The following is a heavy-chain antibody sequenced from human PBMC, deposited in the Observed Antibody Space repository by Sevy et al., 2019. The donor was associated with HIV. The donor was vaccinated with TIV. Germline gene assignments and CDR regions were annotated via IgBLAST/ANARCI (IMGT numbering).Heavy chain of an antibody. V-gene: IGHV3-7*01. D-gene: IGHD3-10*01. Sequence: GGCLRLSCAASGFSFSNYWMHWVRQAPGKGLEWVANIKQDESERYYVATVKGRFTISRDNAKNSVYLEMNSLRPDDTAIYYCAKGNSGSFDYWGQGTLVTVSS. CDR2: IKQDESER. CDR1: GFSFSNYW. J-gene: IGHJ4*02. CDR3: AKGNSGSFDY.